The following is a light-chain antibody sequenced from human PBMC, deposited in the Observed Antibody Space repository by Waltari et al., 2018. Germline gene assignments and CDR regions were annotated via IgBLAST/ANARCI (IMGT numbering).Light chain of an antibody. V-gene: IGKV1-5*03. CDR1: QSISDW. Sequence: DIQMTQSPSTLSASVGDRVTITRRASQSISDWLAWYQQKPGKAPELLIYKTSILESGVPSRFSGSGSGTEFTLTITSLQPDDFATYFCQHYNSYSPWTFGQGTKVEIK. J-gene: IGKJ1*01. CDR2: KTS. CDR3: QHYNSYSPWT.